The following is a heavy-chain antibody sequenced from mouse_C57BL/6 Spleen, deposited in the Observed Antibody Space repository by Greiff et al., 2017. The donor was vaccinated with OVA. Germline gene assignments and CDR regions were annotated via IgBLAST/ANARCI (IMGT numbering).Heavy chain of an antibody. Sequence: VHLVESGPGLVAPSQSLSITCTVSGFSLTSYGVSWVRQPPGKGLEWLGVIWGDGSTNYHSALIPRLSISKDNSKSQVFLKLNSLQTDDTATYYCAKPRDGYRYWYFDVWGTGTTVTVSS. V-gene: IGHV2-3*01. D-gene: IGHD2-3*01. CDR1: GFSLTSYG. J-gene: IGHJ1*03. CDR3: AKPRDGYRYWYFDV. CDR2: IWGDGST.